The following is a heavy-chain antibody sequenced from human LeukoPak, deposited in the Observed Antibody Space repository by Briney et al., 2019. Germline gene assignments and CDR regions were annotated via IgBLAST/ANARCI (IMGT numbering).Heavy chain of an antibody. CDR2: ISSSGSTI. Sequence: GGPLRLSCAASGFTFSDYYMSWLRQAPGKGREGVSYISSSGSTIYYADSVKGRFTISRDNAKNSLYLQMNSLRAEDTAVYYCARDLVVPAANYYYYYGMDVWGQGTTVTVSS. J-gene: IGHJ6*02. CDR3: ARDLVVPAANYYYYYGMDV. D-gene: IGHD2-2*01. V-gene: IGHV3-11*01. CDR1: GFTFSDYY.